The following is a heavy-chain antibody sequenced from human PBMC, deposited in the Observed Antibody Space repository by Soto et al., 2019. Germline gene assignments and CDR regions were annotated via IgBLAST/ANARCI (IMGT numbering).Heavy chain of an antibody. D-gene: IGHD3-3*01. CDR3: ARAGDMGVYYDFWSGYYTNWFDP. J-gene: IGHJ5*02. CDR1: GGSISSGGYY. V-gene: IGHV4-31*03. Sequence: SETLSLTCTVSGGSISSGGYYWSWIRQHPGKGLEWIGYIYYSGSTYYNPSLKSRVTISVDTSKNQFSLKLSSVTAADTAVYYCARAGDMGVYYDFWSGYYTNWFDPWGQGTLVTVSS. CDR2: IYYSGST.